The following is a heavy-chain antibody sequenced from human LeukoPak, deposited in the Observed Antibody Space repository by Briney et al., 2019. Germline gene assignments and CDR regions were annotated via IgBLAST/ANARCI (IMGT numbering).Heavy chain of an antibody. CDR3: ARQSCGDYDFWSGYQNWFDP. D-gene: IGHD3-3*01. J-gene: IGHJ5*02. Sequence: SQTLSLTCAVSGGSISSGGYSWSWIRQPPGTGLEWIGYIYHSGSTYYNPSLKSRVTISVDTSKNQFSLKLSSVTAADTAVYYCARQSCGDYDFWSGYQNWFDPWGQGTLVTVSS. CDR1: GGSISSGGYS. CDR2: IYHSGST. V-gene: IGHV4-30-2*03.